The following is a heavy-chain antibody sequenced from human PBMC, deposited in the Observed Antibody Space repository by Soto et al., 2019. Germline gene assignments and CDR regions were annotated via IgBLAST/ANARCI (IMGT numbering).Heavy chain of an antibody. J-gene: IGHJ4*02. CDR3: AKSGSGSQFDY. D-gene: IGHD1-26*01. Sequence: EVQLLESWGGLVQPGGSLRLSCAASGFTFSSYAMSWVRQAPGKGLEWVSVISGNGGSTYYADSVKGRFTISRDNSKNTLYLQMNSLRAEDTAVYHCAKSGSGSQFDYWGQGTLVTVSS. V-gene: IGHV3-23*01. CDR2: ISGNGGST. CDR1: GFTFSSYA.